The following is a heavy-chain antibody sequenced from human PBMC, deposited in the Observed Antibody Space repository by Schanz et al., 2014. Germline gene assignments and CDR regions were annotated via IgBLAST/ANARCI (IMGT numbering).Heavy chain of an antibody. Sequence: QVQLQQWGAGLLKPSETLSLSCAVYSGSFSGYYWSWIHQPPGKGLEWIGEINHSGSTNYNPSLKSGSPIPVDTSKNQFSLKLSSVTAADTAVYYCARGPDSTSADVTRGRRRYYFDYWGQGTLVTVSS. CDR1: SGSFSGYY. J-gene: IGHJ4*02. D-gene: IGHD6-13*01. CDR2: INHSGST. V-gene: IGHV4-34*01. CDR3: ARGPDSTSADVTRGRRRYYFDY.